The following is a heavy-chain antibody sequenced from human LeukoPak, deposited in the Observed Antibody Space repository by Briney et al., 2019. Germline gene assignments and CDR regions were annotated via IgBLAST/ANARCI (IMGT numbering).Heavy chain of an antibody. Sequence: SETLSLTCTVSGYSISSGYYWGWIRPPPGKGLEWIGSIYHSGSTYYNPSLKSRVTISVDTSKNQFSLKLSSVTAADTAVYYCARDGGALRGGYFDYWGQGTLVTVSS. CDR1: GYSISSGYY. J-gene: IGHJ4*02. V-gene: IGHV4-38-2*02. CDR3: ARDGGALRGGYFDY. D-gene: IGHD3-16*01. CDR2: IYHSGST.